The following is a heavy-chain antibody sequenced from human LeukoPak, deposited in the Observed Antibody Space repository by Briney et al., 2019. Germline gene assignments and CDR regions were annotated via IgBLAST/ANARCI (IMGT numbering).Heavy chain of an antibody. CDR3: ARDQDSIGYGENLY. V-gene: IGHV1-24*01. CDR2: FDREDGEI. CDR1: GYPLTELS. Sequence: ASVKVSCKVSGYPLTELSMDWLRQAPGKGLEWMGGFDREDGEIIYAQKFQGRVTMTEDTSTDTAYMELSSLRSEDTAVHYCARDQDSIGYGENLYWGQGILVTVSS. D-gene: IGHD5-18*01. J-gene: IGHJ4*02.